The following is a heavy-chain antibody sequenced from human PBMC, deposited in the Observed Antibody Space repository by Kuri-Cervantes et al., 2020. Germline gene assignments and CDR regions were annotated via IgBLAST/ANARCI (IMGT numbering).Heavy chain of an antibody. CDR1: GFTFDDYA. CDR3: ARTPSIVVVPAANDY. Sequence: GGSLRLSCAASGFTFDDYAMHWVRQAPGKGLEWVAVISYDGSNKYYADSVKGRFTISRDNSKNTLYLQMNSLRAEDTAVYYCARTPSIVVVPAANDYWGQGTLVTVSS. CDR2: ISYDGSNK. V-gene: IGHV3-30-3*01. D-gene: IGHD2-2*01. J-gene: IGHJ4*02.